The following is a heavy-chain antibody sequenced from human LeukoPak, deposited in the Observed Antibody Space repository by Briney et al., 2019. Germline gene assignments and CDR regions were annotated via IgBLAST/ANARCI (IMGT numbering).Heavy chain of an antibody. CDR1: GYTFTGYY. CDR3: ARPSWRLREVYFDY. D-gene: IGHD6-25*01. V-gene: IGHV1-18*04. J-gene: IGHJ4*02. CDR2: ISAYNGNT. Sequence: ASVKVSCKASGYTFTGYYMNWVRQAAGQGLEWLGWISAYNGNTNYAQKLQGRVTMTTDTSTRTAYMELRSLRSDDTAVYYCARPSWRLREVYFDYWGEGTLVTVSS.